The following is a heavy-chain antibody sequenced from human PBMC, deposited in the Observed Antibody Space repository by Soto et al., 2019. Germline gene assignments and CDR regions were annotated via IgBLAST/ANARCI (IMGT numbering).Heavy chain of an antibody. J-gene: IGHJ6*02. Sequence: QVQLVQSGAEVKKPGSSVKVSCKASGGTFSSYAISWVRQAPGQGLEWMGGIIPIFGTANYAQKFQGRVTITAAESTSTAYMGLSRTKSEVTAVYYCARGANRILYYYYYGMDVWGQGTTVTVSS. CDR3: ARGANRILYYYYYGMDV. V-gene: IGHV1-69*12. D-gene: IGHD2-15*01. CDR2: IIPIFGTA. CDR1: GGTFSSYA.